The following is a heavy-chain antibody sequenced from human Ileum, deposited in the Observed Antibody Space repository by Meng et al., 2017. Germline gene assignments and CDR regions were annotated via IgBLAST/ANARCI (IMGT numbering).Heavy chain of an antibody. CDR2: ISGSGTSI. CDR1: GFMFRSYE. D-gene: IGHD3-22*01. Sequence: GESLKISWEASGFMFRSYEMNWVRQAPGKGLEWVSYISGSGTSIYYADSVKGRFTITRDDAKNSLYLQMDSLRAEDTAISYCARGTYYYDTSGYLFWGQGTMVTVSS. V-gene: IGHV3-48*03. CDR3: ARGTYYYDTSGYLF. J-gene: IGHJ3*01.